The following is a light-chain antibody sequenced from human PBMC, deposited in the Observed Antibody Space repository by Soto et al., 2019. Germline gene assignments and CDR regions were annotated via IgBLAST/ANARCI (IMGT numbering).Light chain of an antibody. CDR1: QSVSSN. V-gene: IGKV3-15*01. CDR2: DAF. CDR3: LHCSWHPFTVT. Sequence: EIVMTQSPATLSVSPGERATLSCRASQSVSSNLAWYQQKPGQAPRLLIYDAFTRATGIPARFSGSGSGTEYTLTISSLQSEDSAVYYCLHCSWHPFTVTFGGGTKVEIK. J-gene: IGKJ4*01.